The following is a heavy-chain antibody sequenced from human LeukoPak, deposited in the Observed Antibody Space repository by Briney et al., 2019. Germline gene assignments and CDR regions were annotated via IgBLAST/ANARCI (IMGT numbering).Heavy chain of an antibody. V-gene: IGHV1-24*01. D-gene: IGHD2-15*01. CDR3: ATTEGGYCSGGSCPTKNWFDP. CDR1: GYTLTELS. J-gene: IGHJ5*02. Sequence: ASVKASCKVSGYTLTELSMHWVRQAPGKGPEWMGGFDPEDGETIYAQKFQGRVTMTEDTSTDTAYMELSSLRSEDTAVYYCATTEGGYCSGGSCPTKNWFDPWGQGTLVTVSS. CDR2: FDPEDGET.